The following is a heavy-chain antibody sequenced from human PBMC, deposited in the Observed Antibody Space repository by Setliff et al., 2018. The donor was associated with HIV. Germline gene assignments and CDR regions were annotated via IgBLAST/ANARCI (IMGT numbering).Heavy chain of an antibody. J-gene: IGHJ6*03. CDR3: ARHITGWYDYYYYMDV. V-gene: IGHV4-34*01. D-gene: IGHD6-25*01. CDR1: GGSFSANY. Sequence: SETLSLTCAVYGGSFSANYWTWIRQPPGKGLEWIGSIYYSGTSSYSPSLKSRVTISVDTSKNQFSLKLRSVTAADTAVYYCARHITGWYDYYYYMDVWGKGNTVTVSS. CDR2: IYYSGTS.